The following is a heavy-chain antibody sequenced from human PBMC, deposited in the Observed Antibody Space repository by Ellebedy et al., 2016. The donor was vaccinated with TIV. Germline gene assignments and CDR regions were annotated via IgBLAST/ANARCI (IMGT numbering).Heavy chain of an antibody. CDR1: GFTFSSYS. J-gene: IGHJ4*02. V-gene: IGHV3-48*02. D-gene: IGHD3-10*02. Sequence: GESLKISCAASGFTFSSYSMNWVRQAPGKGLEWVSYISSSSSTIYYADSVKGRFTISRDNAKNSRYLQMNSLRDEDTAVYYCARGLTMYYFDYWGQGTLVTVSS. CDR3: ARGLTMYYFDY. CDR2: ISSSSSTI.